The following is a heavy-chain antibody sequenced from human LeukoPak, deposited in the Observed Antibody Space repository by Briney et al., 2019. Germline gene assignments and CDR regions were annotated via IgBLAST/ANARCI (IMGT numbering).Heavy chain of an antibody. D-gene: IGHD3-3*01. CDR3: ARDEAYDFWSGWDV. Sequence: PGGSLRLSCAASGFTFSSYAMHWVRQAPGKGLEWVAVISYDGSNKYYADSVKGRFTISRDNSKNTLYLQMNSLRVEDTAVYYCARDEAYDFWSGWDVWGKGTTVTVSS. CDR1: GFTFSSYA. V-gene: IGHV3-30-3*01. CDR2: ISYDGSNK. J-gene: IGHJ6*04.